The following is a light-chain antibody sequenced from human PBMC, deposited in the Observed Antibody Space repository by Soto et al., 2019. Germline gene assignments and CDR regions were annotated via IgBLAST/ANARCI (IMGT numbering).Light chain of an antibody. CDR3: QVWGSNADPYVV. Sequence: SYELTQPPSVSVAPGETARITRGGNNIGGKSVHWYQWKPGQAPLLIIYNDGDRPSGIPERFSGSNSGNTATLTVSRVEAGDEAEYYCQVWGSNADPYVVFGGGTKVTVL. V-gene: IGLV3-21*04. J-gene: IGLJ2*01. CDR2: NDG. CDR1: NIGGKS.